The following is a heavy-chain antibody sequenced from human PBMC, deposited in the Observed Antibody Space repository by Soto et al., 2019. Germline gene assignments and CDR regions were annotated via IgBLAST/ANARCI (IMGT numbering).Heavy chain of an antibody. J-gene: IGHJ4*02. D-gene: IGHD3-22*01. Sequence: EAQLLESGGGLVQPGWSLRLSCAASGFTFSSFSMNWFRQAPGKGLEWISYISSSSSTIYYADSVKGRFTISRDNAKNSLYLQMNSLRDDDTAVYYCARLRTDYSDSSGYYPYYFDYWGQGSLVTVSS. CDR1: GFTFSSFS. V-gene: IGHV3-48*02. CDR3: ARLRTDYSDSSGYYPYYFDY. CDR2: ISSSSSTI.